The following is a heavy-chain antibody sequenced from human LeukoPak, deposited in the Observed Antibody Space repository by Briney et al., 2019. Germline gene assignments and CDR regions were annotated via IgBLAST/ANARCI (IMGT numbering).Heavy chain of an antibody. CDR2: IYSGGYT. D-gene: IGHD1-26*01. CDR3: ARRLEYSGSKRVFDY. CDR1: AFTVTTNY. V-gene: IGHV3-66*01. Sequence: EGSLRLSCAASAFTVTTNYMTWVRQAPGKGLEWVSIIYSGGYTDYADSVKGRFTISRDNSENTLDLQMNSLRAEDTAVYYCARRLEYSGSKRVFDYWGQGTLVTVSS. J-gene: IGHJ4*02.